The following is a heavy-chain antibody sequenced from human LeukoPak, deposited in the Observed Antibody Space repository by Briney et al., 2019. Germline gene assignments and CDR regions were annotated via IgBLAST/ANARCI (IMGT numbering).Heavy chain of an antibody. J-gene: IGHJ4*02. D-gene: IGHD3-10*01. V-gene: IGHV4-59*08. CDR2: IYYSGST. Sequence: PSETLSLTCTVSGGSISSYYWSWTRQPPGKGLEWIGYIYYSGSTNYNPSLKSRVTMSIDTSKNQLSLKVISVTAADTAVYYCARRTMVRGVITLYYFDYWGQGTLVTVSS. CDR3: ARRTMVRGVITLYYFDY. CDR1: GGSISSYY.